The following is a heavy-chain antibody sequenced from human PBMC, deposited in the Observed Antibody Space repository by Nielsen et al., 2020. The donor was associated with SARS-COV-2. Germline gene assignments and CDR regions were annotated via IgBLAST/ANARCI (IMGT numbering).Heavy chain of an antibody. Sequence: GGSLRLSCAASGFSVEDYDIHWVRQVPGRGLEWVSGFSWNGASIGYADSVKGRFTISRDNAKNSLYVQMNSLRAEDTAVYYCARLAVTGTISVSDWYFDLWGRGTLVTVSS. D-gene: IGHD2-8*01. CDR3: ARLAVTGTISVSDWYFDL. J-gene: IGHJ2*01. CDR2: FSWNGASI. CDR1: GFSVEDYD. V-gene: IGHV3-9*01.